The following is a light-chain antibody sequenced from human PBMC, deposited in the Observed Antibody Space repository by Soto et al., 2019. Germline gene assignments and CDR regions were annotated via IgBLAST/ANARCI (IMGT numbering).Light chain of an antibody. V-gene: IGKV1-33*01. Sequence: DIQMTQSPSSLSASVGDRVTITCQASQDISNYLNWYQQKPGKAPKLLIYDASNLETGVPSRFSGSGSGTDFTFTISSLQPEDIATYYCQQYDNLPITLGGGTKVDTK. J-gene: IGKJ4*01. CDR2: DAS. CDR3: QQYDNLPIT. CDR1: QDISNY.